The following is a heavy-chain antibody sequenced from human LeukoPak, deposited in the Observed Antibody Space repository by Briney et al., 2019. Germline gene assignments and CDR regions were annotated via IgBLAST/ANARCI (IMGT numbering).Heavy chain of an antibody. CDR2: ISSSSSYI. J-gene: IGHJ4*02. Sequence: GALRLSCAASGFTFSSYGMHWVRQAPGKGLEWVSAISSSSSYIYYADSVKGRFTISRDNAKNSLYLQMNSLRAEDTAVYYCARDGLSDYCSSTSCPPQFDYWGQGTLVTVSS. CDR1: GFTFSSYG. CDR3: ARDGLSDYCSSTSCPPQFDY. D-gene: IGHD2-2*01. V-gene: IGHV3-21*01.